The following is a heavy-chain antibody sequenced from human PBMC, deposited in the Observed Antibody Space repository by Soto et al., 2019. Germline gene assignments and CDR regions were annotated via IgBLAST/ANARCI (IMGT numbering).Heavy chain of an antibody. CDR3: AIPHYDFWSGLYY. V-gene: IGHV1-2*02. CDR2: INPNSGGT. CDR1: GYTFTGYY. Sequence: ASVKVSCKASGYTFTGYYMHWVRQAPGQGLEWMGWINPNSGGTNYAQKFQGRVTMTRDTSISTAYMELSRLRSDDTAVYYCAIPHYDFWSGLYYWGQGXLVTVSS. J-gene: IGHJ4*02. D-gene: IGHD3-3*01.